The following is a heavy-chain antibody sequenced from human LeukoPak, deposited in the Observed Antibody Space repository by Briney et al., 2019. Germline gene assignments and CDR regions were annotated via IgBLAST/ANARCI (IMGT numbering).Heavy chain of an antibody. J-gene: IGHJ4*02. CDR1: GYTFTSYY. Sequence: ASVKVSCKASGYTFTSYYMHWVRQAPGEGLEWMGIINPTGGSTSYAQKFQGRVTMTRDTSTSTVYMELSSVRPEDTAVYYCARDHYHRIHSVMVTAPEYWGQGTLVIVSS. CDR2: INPTGGST. CDR3: ARDHYHRIHSVMVTAPEY. D-gene: IGHD2-21*02. V-gene: IGHV1-46*01.